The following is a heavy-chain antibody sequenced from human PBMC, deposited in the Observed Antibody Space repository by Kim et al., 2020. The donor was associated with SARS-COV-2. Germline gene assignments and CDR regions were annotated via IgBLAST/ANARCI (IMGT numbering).Heavy chain of an antibody. Sequence: GGSLRLSCAASGFTFSSYEMNWVRQAPGKGLEWVSYISSSGSTIYYADSVKGRFTISRDNAKNSLYLQMNSLRAEDTAVYYCARSLSVHYYDSSSFDYWGQGTLVTVSS. V-gene: IGHV3-48*03. J-gene: IGHJ4*02. CDR1: GFTFSSYE. CDR2: ISSSGSTI. D-gene: IGHD3-22*01. CDR3: ARSLSVHYYDSSSFDY.